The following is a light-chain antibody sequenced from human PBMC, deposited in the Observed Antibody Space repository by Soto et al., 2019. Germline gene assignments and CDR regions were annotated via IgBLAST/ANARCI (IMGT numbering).Light chain of an antibody. CDR1: SRDDGSYNL. V-gene: IGLV2-23*03. CDR2: EGS. Sequence: QSVLTQPASVSGSPGQSITISCTGTSRDDGSYNLVSWYQQHPGKAPKLMSYEGSKRPSGVSNRFSGSKSRNTASLTISGLQAEDEADYYCCSYPGGNTFGVFGTGTKLTVL. CDR3: CSYPGGNTFGV. J-gene: IGLJ1*01.